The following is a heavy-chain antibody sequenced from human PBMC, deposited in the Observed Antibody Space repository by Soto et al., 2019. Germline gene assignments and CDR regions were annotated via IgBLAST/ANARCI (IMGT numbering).Heavy chain of an antibody. CDR3: ARGQLRFLEWLSYGMDV. CDR2: IFSNDEK. Sequence: SGPTLVNPTETLTLTCTVSGFSLSNARMGVSWIRQPPGKALEWLAHIFSNDEKSYSTSLKSRLTISKDTSKSQVVLTMTNMDPVDTATYYCARGQLRFLEWLSYGMDVWGQGTTVTVYS. CDR1: GFSLSNARMG. J-gene: IGHJ6*02. D-gene: IGHD3-3*01. V-gene: IGHV2-26*01.